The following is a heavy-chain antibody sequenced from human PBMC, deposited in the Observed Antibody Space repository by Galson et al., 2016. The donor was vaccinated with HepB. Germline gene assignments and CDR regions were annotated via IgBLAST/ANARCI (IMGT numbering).Heavy chain of an antibody. CDR1: GGSISSGNSY. CDR2: IYYSGST. D-gene: IGHD3-22*01. Sequence: SETLSLTCTVSGGSISSGNSYWGWIRQPPGKGLEWIGSIYYSGSTHYNPSLKSRVTISVDTSKNQFSLKLSSVTAADTAVYYCARDQPSIIMIVVVHDAFDIWGQGTMVTVSS. CDR3: ARDQPSIIMIVVVHDAFDI. J-gene: IGHJ3*02. V-gene: IGHV4-39*07.